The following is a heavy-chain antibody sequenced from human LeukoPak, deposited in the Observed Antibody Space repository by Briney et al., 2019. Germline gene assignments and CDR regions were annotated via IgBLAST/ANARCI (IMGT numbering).Heavy chain of an antibody. Sequence: SQTLSLTCTVSGGSISSGDYYWSWIRQPPGKGLEGIGYIYYSGSTYYNPSLKSRVTISVDTSNNQFSLKLSSVTAADTAVYYCARWIQLWFKNLGRAFDIWGQGTMVTVSS. D-gene: IGHD5-18*01. J-gene: IGHJ3*02. CDR1: GGSISSGDYY. CDR2: IYYSGST. CDR3: ARWIQLWFKNLGRAFDI. V-gene: IGHV4-30-4*01.